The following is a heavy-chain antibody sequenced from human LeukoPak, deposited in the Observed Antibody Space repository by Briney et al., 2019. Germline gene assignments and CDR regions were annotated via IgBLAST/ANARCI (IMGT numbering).Heavy chain of an antibody. D-gene: IGHD3-9*01. J-gene: IGHJ4*02. V-gene: IGHV4-59*01. CDR2: IYYSGST. CDR1: GGSISSYY. Sequence: SETLSLTCTVSGGSISSYYWSWIRQPPGKGLEWIGYIYYSGSTNYNPSLKSRVTISVDTSKNQFSRKLSSVTAADTAVYYCARGVRYFDWLLPYYFDYWGQGTLVTVSS. CDR3: ARGVRYFDWLLPYYFDY.